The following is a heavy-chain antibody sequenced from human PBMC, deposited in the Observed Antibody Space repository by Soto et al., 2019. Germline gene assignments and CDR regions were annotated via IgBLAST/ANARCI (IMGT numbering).Heavy chain of an antibody. D-gene: IGHD6-13*01. Sequence: KVSCKASGYTFTSYWIGWVRQMPGKGLEWMGIIYPGDSDTRYSPSFQGQVTISADKSISTAYLQWSSLKASDTAMYYCARASLTPQQLVLDYWGQGTLVTVSS. CDR2: IYPGDSDT. CDR3: ARASLTPQQLVLDY. V-gene: IGHV5-51*01. J-gene: IGHJ4*02. CDR1: GYTFTSYW.